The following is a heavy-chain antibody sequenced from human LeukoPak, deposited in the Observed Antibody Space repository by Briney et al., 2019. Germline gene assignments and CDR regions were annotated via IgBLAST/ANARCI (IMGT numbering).Heavy chain of an antibody. CDR1: GGSVSNYY. D-gene: IGHD1-26*01. CDR3: ARMVGATRCDI. Sequence: PSETLSLTCTVSGGSVSNYYWSWIRQPAGKGLEWIGRIHTSGSTNYDPSLKSRVTMSVDTSKSQFSLKLSSVTAEDTAVFYCARMVGATRCDIWGQGTMVTVSS. CDR2: IHTSGST. J-gene: IGHJ3*02. V-gene: IGHV4-4*07.